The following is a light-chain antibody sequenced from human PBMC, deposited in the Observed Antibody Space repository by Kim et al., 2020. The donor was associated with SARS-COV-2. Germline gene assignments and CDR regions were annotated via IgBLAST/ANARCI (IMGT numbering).Light chain of an antibody. CDR3: QQYGSLPKA. J-gene: IGKJ2*01. Sequence: WSPGDRPLLAAGASQGVRRRSLAWYQQDPGQAPRLLIYCSPSRATGTPDRFSVSGSGTDFTLTITRLEPEDFAVYYCQQYGSLPKAFGKGTKLEI. CDR2: CSP. CDR1: QGVRRRS. V-gene: IGKV3-20*01.